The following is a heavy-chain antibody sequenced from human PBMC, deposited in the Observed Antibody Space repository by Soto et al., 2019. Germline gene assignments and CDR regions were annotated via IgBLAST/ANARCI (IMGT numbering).Heavy chain of an antibody. D-gene: IGHD3-10*01. Sequence: SQPVSPTCAVYGGSFSGYYWSWIRQPPGKGLEWIGEINHSGSTNYNPSLKSRVTISVDTSKNQFSLKLSSVTAADTAVYELSSAGSSGIWLTEDWGQGTLV. CDR1: GGSFSGYY. J-gene: IGHJ1*01. CDR2: INHSGST. CDR3: SSAGSSGIWLTED. V-gene: IGHV4-34*01.